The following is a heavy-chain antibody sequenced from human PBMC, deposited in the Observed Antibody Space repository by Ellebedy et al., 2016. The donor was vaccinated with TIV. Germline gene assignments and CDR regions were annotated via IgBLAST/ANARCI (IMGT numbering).Heavy chain of an antibody. J-gene: IGHJ4*02. V-gene: IGHV3-66*03. D-gene: IGHD5-24*01. CDR2: IYNGAT. CDR3: AKESSGQMATLDY. CDR1: GFTFSSNA. Sequence: GESLKISCAASGFTFSSNAMSWVRQVAGKGLEWVSGIYNGATHYADSVKGRFTISRDNSKNTLYLQMNSLRAEDTAVYYCAKESSGQMATLDYWGQGTLVTVSS.